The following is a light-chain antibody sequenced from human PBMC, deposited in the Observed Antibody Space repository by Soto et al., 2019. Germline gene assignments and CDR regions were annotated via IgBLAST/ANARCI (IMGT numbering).Light chain of an antibody. CDR3: QQYNNWPRIVFT. Sequence: EIVMTQSPATLSVSPGERATLSCRASQSVSSNLAWYQQKPGQAPRLLIYGASTRATGIPARFSGSGSGTEFTLTISSLKSEDFAVYYCQQYNNWPRIVFTFGPGTKVDIK. CDR1: QSVSSN. V-gene: IGKV3-15*01. J-gene: IGKJ3*01. CDR2: GAS.